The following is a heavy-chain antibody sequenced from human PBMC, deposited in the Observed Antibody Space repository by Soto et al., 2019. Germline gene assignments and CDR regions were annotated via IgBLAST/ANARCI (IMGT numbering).Heavy chain of an antibody. Sequence: QVQLVQSGAEVKKPGSSVKVSCKASGGTFSSYAISWVRQAPGQGLEWMGGIIPIFGTANYAQKFQGRGTITADESTSTAYMELSSLRSEDTAVYYCARGRTYYYDSSGPNWFDPWGQGTLVTVSS. CDR2: IIPIFGTA. CDR3: ARGRTYYYDSSGPNWFDP. V-gene: IGHV1-69*01. D-gene: IGHD3-22*01. J-gene: IGHJ5*02. CDR1: GGTFSSYA.